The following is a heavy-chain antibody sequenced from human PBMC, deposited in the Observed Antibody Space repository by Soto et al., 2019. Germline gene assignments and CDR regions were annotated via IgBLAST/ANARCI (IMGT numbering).Heavy chain of an antibody. V-gene: IGHV4-61*08. J-gene: IGHJ6*02. D-gene: IGHD4-17*01. Sequence: SETLSLTCAVSGGSISSGGYSWSWIRQPPGKGLEWIGYIYYSGSTNYNPSLKSRVTISVDTSKNQFSLKLSSVTAADTAVYYCARDLGDYGDYAYYYYGMDVWGQGTTVTVSS. CDR1: GGSISSGGYS. CDR2: IYYSGST. CDR3: ARDLGDYGDYAYYYYGMDV.